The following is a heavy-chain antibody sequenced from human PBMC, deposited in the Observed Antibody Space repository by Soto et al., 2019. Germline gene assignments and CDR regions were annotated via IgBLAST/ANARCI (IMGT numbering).Heavy chain of an antibody. Sequence: QVQLAQSGAEVKKPGSSVKISCKASGRSFRTYGISWVRQAPGQGLQWMGRIIPLDGTTNYAQEVQGRVTCAADKSRTTAYLIRSGLRSDYTAIYYCAREATDYFDKWGQGTLVTVSS. CDR3: AREATDYFDK. J-gene: IGHJ4*02. CDR2: IIPLDGTT. V-gene: IGHV1-69*08. CDR1: GRSFRTYG.